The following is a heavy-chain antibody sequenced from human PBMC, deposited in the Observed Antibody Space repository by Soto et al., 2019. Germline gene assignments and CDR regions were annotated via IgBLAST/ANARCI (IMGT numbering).Heavy chain of an antibody. D-gene: IGHD3-10*01. J-gene: IGHJ4*02. Sequence: EMQLVESGGGLVQPGGSLRLSCAASGFTVSTNYMSWVRQAPGKGLEWVSVIDSGGSTNYADSVKGRITISRDNSKNTLYLQMNSLRDEDTAVYYCARGHYGSTPGYFDCWGQGTLVTVAS. CDR2: IDSGGST. V-gene: IGHV3-66*01. CDR1: GFTVSTNY. CDR3: ARGHYGSTPGYFDC.